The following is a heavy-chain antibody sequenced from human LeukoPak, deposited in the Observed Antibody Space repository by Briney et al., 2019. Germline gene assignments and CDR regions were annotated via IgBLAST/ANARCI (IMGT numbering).Heavy chain of an antibody. J-gene: IGHJ4*02. CDR3: TSGGYQFDY. CDR2: IRSKAYGGTT. V-gene: IGHV3-49*03. D-gene: IGHD1-26*01. CDR1: GFTACDYV. Sequence: GGSLRLSCTASGFTACDYVMSWFRQAPGKGLEWVGFIRSKAYGGTTEYAASVKGRFTISRDDSKSIAYLQMNSLKTEDTAVYYCTSGGYQFDYWRQGTLVTVSS.